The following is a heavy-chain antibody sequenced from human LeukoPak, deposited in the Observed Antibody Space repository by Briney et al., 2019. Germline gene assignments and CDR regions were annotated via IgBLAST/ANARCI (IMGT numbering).Heavy chain of an antibody. CDR1: GYTFTGYY. CDR3: ASNSIFGVVIIGWFDP. J-gene: IGHJ5*02. D-gene: IGHD3-3*01. Sequence: GASVKVSCKASGYTFTGYYMHWVRQAPGRGLEWMGWINPNSGGTNYAQKFQGRVTMTRDTSISTAYMELSRLRSDDTAVYYCASNSIFGVVIIGWFDPWGQGTLVTVSS. CDR2: INPNSGGT. V-gene: IGHV1-2*02.